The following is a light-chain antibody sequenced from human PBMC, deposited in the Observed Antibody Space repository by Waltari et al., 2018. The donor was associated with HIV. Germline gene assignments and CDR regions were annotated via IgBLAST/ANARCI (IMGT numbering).Light chain of an antibody. V-gene: IGLV2-14*01. J-gene: IGLJ2*01. CDR1: THTVGSFNF. Sequence: QSALTQPAPVSGSPGQTITISCTGTTHTVGSFNFVPWYQQHPGKAPKLLIYEVSNRPSGVSNRFSGSKSGNTASLTISGLQAEDEADYYCSSYTSSSTPVVFGGGTKLTVL. CDR2: EVS. CDR3: SSYTSSSTPVV.